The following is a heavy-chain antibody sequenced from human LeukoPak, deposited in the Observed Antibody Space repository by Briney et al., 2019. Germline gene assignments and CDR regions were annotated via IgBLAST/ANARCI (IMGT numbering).Heavy chain of an antibody. D-gene: IGHD6-13*01. CDR3: ARDGGIAENHDAFDI. J-gene: IGHJ3*02. V-gene: IGHV4-4*07. Sequence: SETLSLTCTVSGGSISSYYWSWIRQPAGKGLEWIGRIYTSGSTNYNPSLKSRVTMSVDTSKNQFSLKLSSVTAADTAVYYCARDGGIAENHDAFDIWGQGTMVTVSS. CDR1: GGSISSYY. CDR2: IYTSGST.